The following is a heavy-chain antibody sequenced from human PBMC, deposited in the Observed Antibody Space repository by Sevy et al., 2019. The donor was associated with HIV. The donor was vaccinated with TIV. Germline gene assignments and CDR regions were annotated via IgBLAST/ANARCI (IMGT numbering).Heavy chain of an antibody. CDR1: GISFSNAW. J-gene: IGHJ4*02. Sequence: GGSLRLSCAPSGISFSNAWMNWVRQAPGKGLEWVGRIKSKTEGWTTDYAAPVKGGFTISGDDSKNMVYLQMNSLKTEDTAVYYCTGLNFDNWGQGTLVTVSS. CDR2: IKSKTEGWTT. V-gene: IGHV3-15*07. CDR3: TGLNFDN. D-gene: IGHD5-12*01.